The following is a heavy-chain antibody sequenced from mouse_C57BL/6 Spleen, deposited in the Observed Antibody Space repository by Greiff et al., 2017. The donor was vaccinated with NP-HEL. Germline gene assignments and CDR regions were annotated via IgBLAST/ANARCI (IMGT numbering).Heavy chain of an antibody. CDR2: IDPSDSET. J-gene: IGHJ1*03. D-gene: IGHD1-1*01. CDR3: ARSGATTVVATPWYFDV. Sequence: QVQLQQPGAELVRPGYSVKLSCKASGYTFTSYWMHWVKQRPIQGLEWIGNIDPSDSETHYNQKFKDKATLTVDKSSSTAYMQLSSRTSEDSAVYYCARSGATTVVATPWYFDVWGTGTTVTVSS. CDR1: GYTFTSYW. V-gene: IGHV1-52*01.